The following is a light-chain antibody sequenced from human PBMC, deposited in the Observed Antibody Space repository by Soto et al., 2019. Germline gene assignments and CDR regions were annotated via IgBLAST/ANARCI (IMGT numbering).Light chain of an antibody. Sequence: EIVMTQSPATLSVSTGERATLSCRASQNVNTNLAWYQQKPGQAPRLLIYGASTRATGIPARFSGSGSGTEFTLTISSLQSEDFAVYSCQQYNNWPYTFGQGTELEIK. CDR2: GAS. J-gene: IGKJ2*01. CDR1: QNVNTN. CDR3: QQYNNWPYT. V-gene: IGKV3-15*01.